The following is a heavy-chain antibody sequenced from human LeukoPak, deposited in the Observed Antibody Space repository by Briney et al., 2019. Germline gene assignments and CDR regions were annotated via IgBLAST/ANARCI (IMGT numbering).Heavy chain of an antibody. CDR3: ARWDYGSGTYYNWFDP. CDR2: IYYSGST. Sequence: PSETLSLTCTVSGGSISSYYWSWIRQPPGKGLEWIGYIYYSGSTNYNPSLKSRVTISVDTSKNQFSLKLSSVTAADTAVYYCARWDYGSGTYYNWFDPWGQGTLVTVSS. D-gene: IGHD3-10*01. J-gene: IGHJ5*02. V-gene: IGHV4-59*08. CDR1: GGSISSYY.